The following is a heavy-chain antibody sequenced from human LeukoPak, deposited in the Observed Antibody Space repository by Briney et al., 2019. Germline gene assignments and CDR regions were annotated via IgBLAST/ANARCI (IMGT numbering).Heavy chain of an antibody. Sequence: GASVKVSCKASGYTFTSYYMHWVRQAPGQGLEWMGIINPSGGSTSYAQKFQGRVTMTRDTSISTAYMELSRLRSDDTAVYYCARVGYSSGWVMEFDYWGQGTLVTVSS. CDR3: ARVGYSSGWVMEFDY. V-gene: IGHV1-46*01. CDR1: GYTFTSYY. CDR2: INPSGGST. J-gene: IGHJ4*02. D-gene: IGHD6-19*01.